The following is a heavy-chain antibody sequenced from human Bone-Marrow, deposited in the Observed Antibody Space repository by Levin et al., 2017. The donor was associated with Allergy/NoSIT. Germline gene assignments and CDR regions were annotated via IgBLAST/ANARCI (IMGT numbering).Heavy chain of an antibody. CDR3: ASGGRGIAVARYPFDY. CDR2: IIPIFGTT. Sequence: SVKVSCKTSGGTFSSFAFSWVRQAPGQGLEWMGDIIPIFGTTSYAQKFQGRVTITADKFTGTAYMELTSLRSEDTAVYYCASGGRGIAVARYPFDYWGQGTLVTVTS. CDR1: GGTFSSFA. D-gene: IGHD6-19*01. V-gene: IGHV1-69*06. J-gene: IGHJ4*02.